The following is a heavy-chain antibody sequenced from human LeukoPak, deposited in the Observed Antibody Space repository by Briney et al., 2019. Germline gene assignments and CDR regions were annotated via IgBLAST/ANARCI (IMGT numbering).Heavy chain of an antibody. CDR3: SGRDSSRNPWAY. Sequence: GFLRLFCSASGFTVSKFWVKWVRQGSGGGPGWVANIKPDGSEKYYVDSVKGRFTISRDNAKNSVFLQMNSLRAEDTAVYYCSGRDSSRNPWAYWGQGTPVSVSS. CDR2: IKPDGSEK. J-gene: IGHJ4*02. V-gene: IGHV3-7*01. D-gene: IGHD2-2*01. CDR1: GFTVSKFW.